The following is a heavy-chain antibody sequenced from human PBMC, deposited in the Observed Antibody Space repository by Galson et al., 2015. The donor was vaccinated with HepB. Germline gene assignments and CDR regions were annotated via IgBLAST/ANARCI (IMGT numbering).Heavy chain of an antibody. CDR3: ARDGDSSSFLYGMDV. J-gene: IGHJ6*02. V-gene: IGHV3-11*06. D-gene: IGHD6-6*01. CDR1: GFTFSDYY. Sequence: SLRLSCAASGFTFSDYYMSWIRQAPGKGLEWVSYISSSSSYTNYADSVKGRFTISRDNAKNSLYLQMNSLRAEDTAVYYCARDGDSSSFLYGMDVWGQGTTVTVSS. CDR2: ISSSSSYT.